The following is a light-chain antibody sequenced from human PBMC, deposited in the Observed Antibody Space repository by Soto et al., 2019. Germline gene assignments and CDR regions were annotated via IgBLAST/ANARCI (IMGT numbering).Light chain of an antibody. Sequence: EIVLTQSPATLSLSPGERATLSCRASQSVASYLAWYQQKPGQAPSLLIYGVSNRATGIPARFSGSGSGTDFTLTISSLEPEDFAVYYCQQRSDWPITFGQGTRLEIK. CDR1: QSVASY. J-gene: IGKJ5*01. CDR2: GVS. CDR3: QQRSDWPIT. V-gene: IGKV3-11*01.